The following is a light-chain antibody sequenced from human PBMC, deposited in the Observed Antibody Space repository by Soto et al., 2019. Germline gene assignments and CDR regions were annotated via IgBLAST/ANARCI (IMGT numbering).Light chain of an antibody. J-gene: IGKJ1*01. CDR1: QNVLSY. CDR2: GAT. V-gene: IGKV3-15*01. Sequence: EILLTQSPATLSVSPGETATLSCRASQNVLSYLAWYQQKPGQAPRLLVYGATTRATDAPAKFSGSGSGTEFSLTISSLQSEDSATYYCQQYRSWPRTFGQGSKVEI. CDR3: QQYRSWPRT.